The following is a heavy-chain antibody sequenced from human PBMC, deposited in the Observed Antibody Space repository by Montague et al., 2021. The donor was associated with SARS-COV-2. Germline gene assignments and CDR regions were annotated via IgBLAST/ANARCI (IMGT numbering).Heavy chain of an antibody. CDR1: EFSFRSDW. V-gene: IGHV3-74*01. CDR2: IYSDGSRI. Sequence: SLRLSRAASEFSFRSDWINWVRQGPGKGLVWVSRIYSDGSRIDYADSVKGRFTISRDNARNTVFLQMNSLRVEDAAVYYCAGASGYPIRGMDVWGQGTTVTVSS. J-gene: IGHJ6*02. D-gene: IGHD5-12*01. CDR3: AGASGYPIRGMDV.